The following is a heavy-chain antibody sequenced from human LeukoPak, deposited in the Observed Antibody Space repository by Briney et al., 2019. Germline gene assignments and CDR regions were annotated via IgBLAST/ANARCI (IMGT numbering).Heavy chain of an antibody. CDR3: AKSDGKRFFDWDDP. CDR1: GFTFSSYA. V-gene: IGHV3-23*01. CDR2: ISGSGGST. J-gene: IGHJ5*02. Sequence: PGGSLRLSCAASGFTFSSYAMSWVRQAPGKGLEWVSGISGSGGSTHYAGSVKGRFTISRDNSKNTLYLQMNSLIAEDTAVYSCAKSDGKRFFDWDDPWGQGTLVTVSS. D-gene: IGHD3-3*01.